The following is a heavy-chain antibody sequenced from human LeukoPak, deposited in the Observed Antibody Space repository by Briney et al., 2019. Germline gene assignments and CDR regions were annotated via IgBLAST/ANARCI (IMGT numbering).Heavy chain of an antibody. CDR2: IRNDGSNK. CDR1: GFTFSSYG. J-gene: IGHJ4*02. CDR3: ATPGTSSWPN. D-gene: IGHD6-13*01. Sequence: PGGSLRLSCAASGFTFSSYGMYWVRQPPGKGLEWVAFIRNDGSNKYYADSVKGRFTISRDNSKNTLYLQMNSLRTEDTAVYYCATPGTSSWPNWGQGTLVTVSS. V-gene: IGHV3-30*02.